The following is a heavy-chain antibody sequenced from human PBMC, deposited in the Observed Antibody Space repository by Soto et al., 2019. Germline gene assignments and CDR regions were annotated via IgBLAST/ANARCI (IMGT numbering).Heavy chain of an antibody. CDR3: ARTYSSSWYSWYYYGMDV. V-gene: IGHV3-33*01. J-gene: IGHJ6*02. Sequence: QVQLVESGGGVVQPGRSLRLSCAASGFTFSSYGMHWVRQAPGKGLEWVAVIWYDGSNKYYADSVKGRFTISRDNSKNTLYRQMNSLRAEDTAVYYCARTYSSSWYSWYYYGMDVWGQGTTVAVSS. D-gene: IGHD6-13*01. CDR2: IWYDGSNK. CDR1: GFTFSSYG.